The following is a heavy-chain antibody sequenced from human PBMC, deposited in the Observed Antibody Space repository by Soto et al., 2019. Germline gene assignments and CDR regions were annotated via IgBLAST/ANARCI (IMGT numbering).Heavy chain of an antibody. CDR3: ARVNIAAAGPFDY. J-gene: IGHJ4*02. D-gene: IGHD6-13*01. CDR1: GGTFSSYA. Sequence: SVKVSCKASGGTFSSYAISWVRQAPGQGLEWMGGIIPIFGTANYAQKFQGRVTITADESTSTAYMELSSLRSEDTAVYYCARVNIAAAGPFDYWGQGTLVTVSS. V-gene: IGHV1-69*13. CDR2: IIPIFGTA.